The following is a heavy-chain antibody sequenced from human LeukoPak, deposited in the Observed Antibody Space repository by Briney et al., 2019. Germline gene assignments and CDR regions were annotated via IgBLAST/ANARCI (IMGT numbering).Heavy chain of an antibody. CDR1: GFTFSSYA. V-gene: IGHV3-30*04. Sequence: GRFLRLSCAASGFTFSSYAMHWVRQAPGKGLEWVAVISYDGSNKYYADSVKGRFTISRDNSKNTLYLQMNSLRAEDTAVYYCAREDIKGSRSWYSHGMDVWGQGTTVTVSS. CDR2: ISYDGSNK. CDR3: AREDIKGSRSWYSHGMDV. J-gene: IGHJ6*02. D-gene: IGHD6-13*01.